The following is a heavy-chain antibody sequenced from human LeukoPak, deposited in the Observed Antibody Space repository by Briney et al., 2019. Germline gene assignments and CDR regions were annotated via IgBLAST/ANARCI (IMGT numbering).Heavy chain of an antibody. CDR3: ARDRWDAGMDV. Sequence: GGSLRLSCAASGFTFSSYAMSWVRQAPGKGLEWVSVIYSGGSTYYADSVKGRFTISRDNSKNTLYLQMNSLRAEDTAVYYCARDRWDAGMDVWGQGTTVTVSS. V-gene: IGHV3-53*01. CDR1: GFTFSSYA. CDR2: IYSGGST. J-gene: IGHJ6*02. D-gene: IGHD1-26*01.